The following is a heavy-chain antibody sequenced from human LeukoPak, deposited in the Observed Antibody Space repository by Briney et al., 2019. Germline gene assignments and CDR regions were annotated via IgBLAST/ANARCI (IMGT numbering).Heavy chain of an antibody. V-gene: IGHV4-34*01. CDR3: ARPRGMVYAPPGY. D-gene: IGHD2-8*01. J-gene: IGHJ4*02. CDR1: GGSFSGYY. Sequence: PSETLSLTCAVYGGSFSGYYWSWIRQPPGKGLEWIGEINHSGSTNYNPSLKSRVTISVDTSKNQFSLKLSSVTAADTAVYYCARPRGMVYAPPGYWGQGTLVTVSS. CDR2: INHSGST.